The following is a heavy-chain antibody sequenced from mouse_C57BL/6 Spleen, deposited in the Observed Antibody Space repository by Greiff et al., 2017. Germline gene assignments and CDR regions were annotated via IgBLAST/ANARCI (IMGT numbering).Heavy chain of an antibody. CDR2: IYPGNSDT. Sequence: EVQLQQSGTVLARPGASVKMSCKTSGYTFTSYWMHWVKQRPGQGLEWIGAIYPGNSDTSYNQKFKGKAKLTAVTSASTAYMELSSLTTEDSAVYYCARWGLRRGNYFDYWGQGTTLTVSA. CDR1: GYTFTSYW. J-gene: IGHJ2*01. D-gene: IGHD2-4*01. V-gene: IGHV1-5*01. CDR3: ARWGLRRGNYFDY.